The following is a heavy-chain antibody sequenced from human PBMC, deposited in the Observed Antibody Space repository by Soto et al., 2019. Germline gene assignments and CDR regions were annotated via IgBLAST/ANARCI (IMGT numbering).Heavy chain of an antibody. CDR3: ARTPPTDGPFDY. CDR1: GGSISSSSYY. J-gene: IGHJ4*02. Sequence: QLQLQESGPGLVKPSETLSLTCTVSGGSISSSSYYWGWIRQPPGKGLEWIGSIYYIGSTYYNPSLKSRVTIPVDTSKTQFSLKPGSVTAADTAVYYCARTPPTDGPFDYWGQGTLVTVSS. CDR2: IYYIGST. V-gene: IGHV4-39*01.